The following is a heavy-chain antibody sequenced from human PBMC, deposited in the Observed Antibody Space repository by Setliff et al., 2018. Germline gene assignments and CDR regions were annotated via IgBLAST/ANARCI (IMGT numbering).Heavy chain of an antibody. CDR2: IIPIFGTA. D-gene: IGHD3-10*01. CDR3: ARQGYGSGSYYLNWFDP. J-gene: IGHJ5*02. V-gene: IGHV1-69*05. Sequence: SVKVSCKASGGTFSSYAISWVRQAPGQGLEWMGGIIPIFGTANYAQKFQGRVTITTDESTSTAYMELSSLRSEDTAVYYCARQGYGSGSYYLNWFDPWGQGTLVTAPQ. CDR1: GGTFSSYA.